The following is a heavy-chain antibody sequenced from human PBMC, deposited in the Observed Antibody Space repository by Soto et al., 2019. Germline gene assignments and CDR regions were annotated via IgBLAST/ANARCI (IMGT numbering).Heavy chain of an antibody. Sequence: ASVKVSCKASGYTFTSYAMHWVRQAPGQRLEWMGWINAGNGNTKYSQKFQGRVTITRDTSASTAYMELSSLRSEDTAVYYCASGIWGSYRPNYYFDYWGQGPLVTVSS. V-gene: IGHV1-3*01. D-gene: IGHD3-16*02. CDR2: INAGNGNT. J-gene: IGHJ4*02. CDR1: GYTFTSYA. CDR3: ASGIWGSYRPNYYFDY.